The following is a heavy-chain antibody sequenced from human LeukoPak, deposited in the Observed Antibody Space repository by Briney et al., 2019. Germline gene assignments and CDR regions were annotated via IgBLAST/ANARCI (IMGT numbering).Heavy chain of an antibody. CDR3: AKDYSSGYSFYFDY. CDR2: ISGSGGST. Sequence: PGGSLRLSCAASGFTFSSYAMSWVRQAPGKGLEWVSAISGSGGSTYYADSVKGRFIISRDNSKNTLYLQMNSLRAEDTAVYYCAKDYSSGYSFYFDYRGQGTLVTVSS. J-gene: IGHJ4*02. D-gene: IGHD3-22*01. V-gene: IGHV3-23*01. CDR1: GFTFSSYA.